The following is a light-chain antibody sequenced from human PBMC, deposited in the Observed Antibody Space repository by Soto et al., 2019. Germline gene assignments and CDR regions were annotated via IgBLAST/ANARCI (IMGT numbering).Light chain of an antibody. CDR3: QQYNSYPWT. Sequence: GDRVTITCRARQRISGCLAWYQQKPGKAPKLLIYDVSSLESGVPSRFSGSGSGTEFTLAISSLQPDDFATYYCQQYNSYPWTFGQGTKVDIK. CDR1: QRISGC. CDR2: DVS. J-gene: IGKJ1*01. V-gene: IGKV1-5*01.